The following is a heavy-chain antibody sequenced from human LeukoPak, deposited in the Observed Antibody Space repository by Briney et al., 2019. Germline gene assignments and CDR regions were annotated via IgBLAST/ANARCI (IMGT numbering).Heavy chain of an antibody. V-gene: IGHV1-18*01. D-gene: IGHD4-23*01. CDR2: ISAYNGNT. Sequence: ASVKVSCKASGYTFTSYGISWVRQAPGQGLEWMGWISAYNGNTNYAQKLQGRVTMTRDTSISTAYMELSSLRSEDTAVYFCARSNYGGKRWFDPWGQGTLVTVSS. J-gene: IGHJ5*02. CDR3: ARSNYGGKRWFDP. CDR1: GYTFTSYG.